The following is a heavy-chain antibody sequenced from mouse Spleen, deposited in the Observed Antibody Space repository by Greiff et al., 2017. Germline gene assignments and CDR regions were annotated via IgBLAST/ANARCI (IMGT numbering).Heavy chain of an antibody. V-gene: IGHV3-6*01. D-gene: IGHD2-4*01. CDR2: ISYDGSN. CDR1: GYSITSGYY. CDR3: AREEIYYDYDGWFAY. Sequence: EVQRVESGPGLVKPSQSLSLTCSVTGYSITSGYYWNWIRQFPGNKLEWMGYISYDGSNNYNPSLKNRISITRDTSKNQFFLKLNSVTTEDTATYYCAREEIYYDYDGWFAYWGQGTLVTVSA. J-gene: IGHJ3*01.